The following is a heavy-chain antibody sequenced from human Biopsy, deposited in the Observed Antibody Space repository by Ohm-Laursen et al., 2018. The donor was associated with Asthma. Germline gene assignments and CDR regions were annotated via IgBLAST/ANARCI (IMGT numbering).Heavy chain of an antibody. V-gene: IGHV3-30*03. D-gene: IGHD2-21*01. CDR3: ARAGESDLVGGLDV. Sequence: SSLRLPCTASGFTFSTYGMHWVRQAPGKGLEWVAFIAWDGINSYYADSVKGRFTISRDNSRNTLYLQKNSLRADDTAVYYCARAGESDLVGGLDVWGQGTTVSVS. J-gene: IGHJ6*02. CDR1: GFTFSTYG. CDR2: IAWDGINS.